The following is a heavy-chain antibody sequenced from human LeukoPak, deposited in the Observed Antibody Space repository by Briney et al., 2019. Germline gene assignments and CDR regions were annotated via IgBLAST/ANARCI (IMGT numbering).Heavy chain of an antibody. V-gene: IGHV4-59*01. J-gene: IGHJ4*02. Sequence: PSETLSLTCTVSGGSISSYYWSWIRQPPGKGLECIGYIYYSGNTNYNPSLRSRVTISIETSTNQISLRLNSVTAADTAVYYCARAGQGYCTSASCYLSLDYWGQGTLVTVSS. CDR3: ARAGQGYCTSASCYLSLDY. CDR1: GGSISSYY. CDR2: IYYSGNT. D-gene: IGHD2-2*01.